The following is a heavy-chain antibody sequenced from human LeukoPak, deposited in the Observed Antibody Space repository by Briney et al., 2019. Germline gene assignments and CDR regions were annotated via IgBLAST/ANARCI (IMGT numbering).Heavy chain of an antibody. J-gene: IGHJ4*02. CDR2: ISSSSSYI. Sequence: GGSLRLSCAASGFTFSSYSMNWVRQAPGKGREWVSSISSSSSYIYYADSVKGRFTISRDNAKNSLYLQMNSLRAEDTAVYYCARDLTPDYYDSSGYFDYWGQGTLVTVSS. D-gene: IGHD3-22*01. CDR1: GFTFSSYS. CDR3: ARDLTPDYYDSSGYFDY. V-gene: IGHV3-21*01.